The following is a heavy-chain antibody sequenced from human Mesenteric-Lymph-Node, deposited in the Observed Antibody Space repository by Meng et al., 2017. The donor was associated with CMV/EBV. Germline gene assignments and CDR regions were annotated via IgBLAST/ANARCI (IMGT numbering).Heavy chain of an antibody. CDR2: ISSSSSYI. CDR3: ARAQDFDFWSGYYGYYYGMDV. D-gene: IGHD3-3*01. V-gene: IGHV3-21*01. J-gene: IGHJ6*02. CDR1: GFTFSSYS. Sequence: GESLKISCAASGFTFSSYSMNWVRQAPGKGLEWVSSISSSSSYIYYADSVKGRFTISRDNAKNSLYLQMNSLRAEDTAVYYCARAQDFDFWSGYYGYYYGMDVWGQGTTVTVSS.